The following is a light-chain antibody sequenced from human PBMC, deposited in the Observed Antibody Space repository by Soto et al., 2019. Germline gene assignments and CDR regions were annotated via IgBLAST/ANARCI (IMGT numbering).Light chain of an antibody. V-gene: IGKV3-20*01. CDR2: GAS. CDR1: QSVSSNY. J-gene: IGKJ1*01. CDR3: QQYGSSPWT. Sequence: EIVLTQSPGTLSLSPGERATLSCRASQSVSSNYLAWCQQKPCQAPRLLIYGASRRATGIPDRFSGSGSGTDFTLTISRLEPEDFAVYYCQQYGSSPWTFGQGTKVDIK.